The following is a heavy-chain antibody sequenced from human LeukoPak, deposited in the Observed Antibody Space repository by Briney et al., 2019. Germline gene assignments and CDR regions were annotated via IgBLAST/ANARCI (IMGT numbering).Heavy chain of an antibody. CDR2: ISAYNGNT. Sequence: GASVKVSCKASGGTFSSYAISWVRQAPGQGLEWMGWISAYNGNTNYAQKLQGRVTMTTDTSTSTAYMELRSLRSDDTAVYYCARGVAIVGATSAFDIWGQGTMVTVSS. J-gene: IGHJ3*02. V-gene: IGHV1-18*01. CDR3: ARGVAIVGATSAFDI. D-gene: IGHD1-26*01. CDR1: GGTFSSYA.